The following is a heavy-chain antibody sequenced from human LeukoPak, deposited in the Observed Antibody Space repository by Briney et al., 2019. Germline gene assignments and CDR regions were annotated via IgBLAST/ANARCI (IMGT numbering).Heavy chain of an antibody. CDR3: AKDQHKSGQAVAVNFDY. CDR1: AFTSGRYT. Sequence: GGSLRLSFSASAFTSGRYTMRGVCQAPQKRLEWVSAISGSGSSTYYADSVKGRFTISRENSKNTLYLQMDSLRAEDTAVYYCAKDQHKSGQAVAVNFDYWGQGTMVTVSS. CDR2: ISGSGSST. V-gene: IGHV3-23*01. D-gene: IGHD6-19*01. J-gene: IGHJ4*02.